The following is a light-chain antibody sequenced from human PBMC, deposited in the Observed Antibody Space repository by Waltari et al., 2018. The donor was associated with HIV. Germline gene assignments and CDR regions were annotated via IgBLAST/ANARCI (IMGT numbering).Light chain of an antibody. CDR2: DGG. CDR1: NGGSKS. Sequence: SYVLTQPPSVSVAPGQTARITCGGKNGGSKSVPWYQQKPGQAPVLVVYDGGDRPSGIPDRFSGSNSGNTATLTISRVEAGDEADYYCQVWDNSSDHYVFGTGTKVTVL. J-gene: IGLJ1*01. CDR3: QVWDNSSDHYV. V-gene: IGLV3-21*02.